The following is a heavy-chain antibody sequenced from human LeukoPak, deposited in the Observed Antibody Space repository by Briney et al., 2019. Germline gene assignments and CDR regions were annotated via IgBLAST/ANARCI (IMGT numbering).Heavy chain of an antibody. D-gene: IGHD3-10*01. CDR2: ISSSSSYI. Sequence: GGSLRLSCAASGFTFSSYSMNWVRQAPGKGLEWVSSISSSSSYIYYADSVKGRFTISRDNAKNSLYLQMNSLRAEDTAVYYCAGIWFGDQRNYYYYGMDVWGQGTTVTVSS. CDR1: GFTFSSYS. J-gene: IGHJ6*02. CDR3: AGIWFGDQRNYYYYGMDV. V-gene: IGHV3-21*04.